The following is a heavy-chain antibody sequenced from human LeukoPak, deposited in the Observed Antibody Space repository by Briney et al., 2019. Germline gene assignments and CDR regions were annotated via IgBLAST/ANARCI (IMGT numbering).Heavy chain of an antibody. CDR2: ISGSGGST. CDR3: AKAPDSGSYFIPVDAFDI. Sequence: PGGSLRLSCAASGFTFSGYAMSWVRQAPGKGLEWVSAISGSGGSTYYADSVKGRFTISRDNSKNTLYLQMNSLRAEDTAVYYCAKAPDSGSYFIPVDAFDIWGQGTMVTVSS. CDR1: GFTFSGYA. J-gene: IGHJ3*02. D-gene: IGHD1-26*01. V-gene: IGHV3-23*01.